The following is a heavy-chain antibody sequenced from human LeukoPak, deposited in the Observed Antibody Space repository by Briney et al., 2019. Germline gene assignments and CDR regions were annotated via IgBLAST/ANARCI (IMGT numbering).Heavy chain of an antibody. J-gene: IGHJ6*02. CDR1: GGSFSGYY. CDR3: ARLVSTSYYYYGMDV. V-gene: IGHV4-34*01. CDR2: INHSGST. D-gene: IGHD6-6*01. Sequence: SETLSLTCAVYGGSFSGYYWSWIRQPPGMGLEWIGEINHSGSTNYNPSLKSRVTISVDTSKNQFSLKLSSVTAADTAVYYCARLVSTSYYYYGMDVWGQGTTVTVSS.